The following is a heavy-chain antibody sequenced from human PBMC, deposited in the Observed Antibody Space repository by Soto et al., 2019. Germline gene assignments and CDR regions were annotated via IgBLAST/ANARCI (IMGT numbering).Heavy chain of an antibody. CDR2: ISDTVSST. CDR3: AGNWGEK. CDR1: GFSFSTYT. V-gene: IGHV3-23*01. Sequence: EVQLLESGGGLVQPGGSLRLSCAASGFSFSTYTMSWVRQAPGEGLEWVSGISDTVSSTYYADSVKGRFTISRDNSKNTLYLQMNSLRADDTAVYYCAGNWGEKWGQGTLVTVSS. D-gene: IGHD3-16*01. J-gene: IGHJ4*02.